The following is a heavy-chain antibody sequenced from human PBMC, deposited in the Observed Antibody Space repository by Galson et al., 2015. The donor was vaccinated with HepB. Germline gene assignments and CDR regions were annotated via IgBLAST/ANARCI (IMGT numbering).Heavy chain of an antibody. Sequence: SLRLSCAVSGFTFDDYAMHWVRQAPGKGLEWASGITWNSGSIGYADSVKGRFTISRDNAKNSLYLQMNSLRAEDTALYYCAKDKGTYYGSGRVSGMDVWGQGTTVTVSS. J-gene: IGHJ6*02. CDR3: AKDKGTYYGSGRVSGMDV. CDR2: ITWNSGSI. V-gene: IGHV3-9*01. D-gene: IGHD3-10*01. CDR1: GFTFDDYA.